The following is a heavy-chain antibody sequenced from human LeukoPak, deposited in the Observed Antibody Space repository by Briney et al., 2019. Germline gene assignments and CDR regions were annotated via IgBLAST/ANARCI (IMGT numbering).Heavy chain of an antibody. CDR2: IYTSGST. CDR3: ARGLRFLEWSDAGYYYYYMDV. CDR1: GGSISSNNYY. J-gene: IGHJ6*03. V-gene: IGHV4-39*07. Sequence: PSETLSLTCTVSGGSISSNNYYWGWIRQPPGKGLEWIGNIYTSGSTYYSPSLKSRVIISLDTSENQFSLTLSSVTAADTAVYYCARGLRFLEWSDAGYYYYYMDVWGKGTTVAVSS. D-gene: IGHD3-3*01.